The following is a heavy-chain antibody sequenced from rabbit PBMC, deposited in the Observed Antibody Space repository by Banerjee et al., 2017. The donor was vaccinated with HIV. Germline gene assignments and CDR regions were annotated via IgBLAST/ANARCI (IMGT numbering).Heavy chain of an antibody. J-gene: IGHJ4*01. CDR3: ARVLVVAGVNL. Sequence: QEQLVESGGGLVQPEGSLTLTCTASGFDFSVYYMSWVRQAPGKGLEWIGYIDTVFGSTYYANWVNGRFTISSHNAQNTLYLQLNNLTVADTATYFCARVLVVAGVNLWGPGTLVTVS. CDR1: GFDFSVYY. D-gene: IGHD4-1*01. CDR2: IDTVFGST. V-gene: IGHV1S47*01.